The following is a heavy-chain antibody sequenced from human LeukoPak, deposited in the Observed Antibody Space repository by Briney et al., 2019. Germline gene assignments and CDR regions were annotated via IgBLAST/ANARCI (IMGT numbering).Heavy chain of an antibody. D-gene: IGHD3-22*01. Sequence: PGGSLRLSCVASGFTFSSHWMSWVRQAPGKGLEWVAVISYDGSNKYYADSVKGRFTISRDNSKNTLYLQMNSLRAEDTAVYYCARGADYYDSSGYRDAFDIWGQGTMVTVSS. V-gene: IGHV3-30-3*01. CDR1: GFTFSSHW. CDR3: ARGADYYDSSGYRDAFDI. J-gene: IGHJ3*02. CDR2: ISYDGSNK.